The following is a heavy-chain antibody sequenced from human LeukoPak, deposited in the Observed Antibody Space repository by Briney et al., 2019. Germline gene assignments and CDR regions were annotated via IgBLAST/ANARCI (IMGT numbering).Heavy chain of an antibody. CDR1: GYTFTSYD. Sequence: ASVKVSCKASGYTFTSYDINWVRRAPGQGLEWMGWMNPNSGNTGYAQKFQGRVTMTRNTSISTAYMELSSLRSEDTAVYYCARRGHDYGGSYYFDYWGQGTLVTVSS. V-gene: IGHV1-8*01. CDR3: ARRGHDYGGSYYFDY. J-gene: IGHJ4*02. D-gene: IGHD4-23*01. CDR2: MNPNSGNT.